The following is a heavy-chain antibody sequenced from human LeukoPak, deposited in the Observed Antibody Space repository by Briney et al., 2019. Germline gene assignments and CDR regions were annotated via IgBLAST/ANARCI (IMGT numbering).Heavy chain of an antibody. Sequence: GGSLRLSCAASGFTFSNYPMHWVRQAPGKGLVWVSSISGSAGSTYYADSVKGRFTISRDNSKNTLYLQMNSLRAEDTAVYYCARVAPYSSGLDYWGQGTLVTVSS. V-gene: IGHV3-23*01. J-gene: IGHJ4*02. CDR2: ISGSAGST. D-gene: IGHD6-19*01. CDR1: GFTFSNYP. CDR3: ARVAPYSSGLDY.